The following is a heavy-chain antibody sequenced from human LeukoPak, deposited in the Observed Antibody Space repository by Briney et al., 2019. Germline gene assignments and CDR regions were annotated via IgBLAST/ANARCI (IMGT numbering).Heavy chain of an antibody. CDR1: GYTFTGYY. Sequence: ASVKVSCKASGYTFTGYYMHWVRQAPGQGLEWMGWINPNSGGTNYAQKFQGRVTMTRDTSISTAYMELSRLRSDDTAMYYCAREHSSGHYYWNYWGQGTLVTVSS. CDR2: INPNSGGT. CDR3: AREHSSGHYYWNY. D-gene: IGHD3-22*01. J-gene: IGHJ4*02. V-gene: IGHV1-2*02.